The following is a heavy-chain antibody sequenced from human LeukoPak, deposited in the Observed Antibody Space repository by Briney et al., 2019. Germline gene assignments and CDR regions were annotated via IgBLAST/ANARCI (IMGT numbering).Heavy chain of an antibody. CDR1: GFTFSGSA. D-gene: IGHD3-10*01. Sequence: GGSLRLSCAASGFTFSGSAMHWVRQTSGKGLEWVSVIYSDGSTYYEDSVKGRLTISRDTSKNTLSLQMNSLRAEDTAVYYCAREKGRGVISPYYDYWGQGTLVTVSS. CDR3: AREKGRGVISPYYDY. J-gene: IGHJ4*02. V-gene: IGHV3-53*01. CDR2: IYSDGST.